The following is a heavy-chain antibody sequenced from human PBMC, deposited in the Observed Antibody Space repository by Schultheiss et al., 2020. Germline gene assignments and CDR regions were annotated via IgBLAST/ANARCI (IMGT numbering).Heavy chain of an antibody. V-gene: IGHV3-7*01. J-gene: IGHJ6*03. D-gene: IGHD1-26*01. CDR2: IKQDGSEK. Sequence: GGSLRLSCAASGFTFSSYWMSWVRQAPGKGLEWVANIKQDGSEKYYVDSVKGRFTISRDNAKNSLYLQMNSLRAEDTAVYYCAKLSSGSYYYYYYMDVWGKGTTVTVSS. CDR1: GFTFSSYW. CDR3: AKLSSGSYYYYYYMDV.